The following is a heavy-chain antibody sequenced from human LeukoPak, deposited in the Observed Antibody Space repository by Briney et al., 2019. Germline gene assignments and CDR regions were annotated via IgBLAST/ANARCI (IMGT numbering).Heavy chain of an antibody. D-gene: IGHD3-10*01. CDR3: ARDSGTTGEVKFDP. CDR2: IRSKANSYAT. J-gene: IGHJ5*02. V-gene: IGHV3-73*01. Sequence: GGSLRLSCVASGFTFSGSAMHWVRQASGKGLEWVGRIRSKANSYATAYAASVKGRFTISRDDSKNTAYLQMNSLKTEDTAVYYCARDSGTTGEVKFDPWGQGTLVTVSS. CDR1: GFTFSGSA.